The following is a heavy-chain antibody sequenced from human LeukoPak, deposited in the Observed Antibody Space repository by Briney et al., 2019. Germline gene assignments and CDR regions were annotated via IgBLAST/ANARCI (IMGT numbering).Heavy chain of an antibody. Sequence: PSETLSFTCTVSGGSISSRSYYWSWIRQPPGKGLEWIGYIYYSGSTYYNPSLKSRVTISVDTSKNQFSLKLSSVTAADTAVYYCARTYYYDSSGYYHYYFDYWGQGTLVTVSS. J-gene: IGHJ4*02. V-gene: IGHV4-39*07. D-gene: IGHD3-22*01. CDR3: ARTYYYDSSGYYHYYFDY. CDR2: IYYSGST. CDR1: GGSISSRSYY.